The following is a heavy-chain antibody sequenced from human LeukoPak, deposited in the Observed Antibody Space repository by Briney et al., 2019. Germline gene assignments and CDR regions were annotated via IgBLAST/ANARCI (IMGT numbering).Heavy chain of an antibody. D-gene: IGHD6-19*01. CDR1: GFTFSSYA. CDR2: ISSNGGST. V-gene: IGHV3-64*01. Sequence: GGSLRLSCAASGFTFSSYAMHWVRQAPGKGLEYVSAISSNGGSTYYANSVKGRFTISRDNSKNTLYLQMGSLRAEDMAVYYCARGYSSGWPPDYWGQGTLVTVSS. CDR3: ARGYSSGWPPDY. J-gene: IGHJ4*02.